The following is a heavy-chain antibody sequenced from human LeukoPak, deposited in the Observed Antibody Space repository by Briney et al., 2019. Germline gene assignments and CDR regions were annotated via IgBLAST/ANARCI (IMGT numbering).Heavy chain of an antibody. CDR1: GYTFTSYY. CDR3: AAVGATRMYYFDY. V-gene: IGHV1-46*01. Sequence: ASVKVSCKASGYTFTSYYMHWVRQAPGQGLELMGIINPSGGSTSYAQKFQGRVTMTRDTSTSTVYLELSSLRSEDTAVYYCAAVGATRMYYFDYWGQGTLVTVSS. D-gene: IGHD1-26*01. J-gene: IGHJ4*02. CDR2: INPSGGST.